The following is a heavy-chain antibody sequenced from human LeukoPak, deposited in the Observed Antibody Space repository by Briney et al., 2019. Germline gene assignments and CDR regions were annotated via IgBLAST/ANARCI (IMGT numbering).Heavy chain of an antibody. CDR2: ISSSSSTI. Sequence: GGSLRLSCAASGFTFSNYNMNWVRQAPGKGLEWVSYISSSSSTIYYADSVKGRFTISRDNSKNTLYLQMNSLRAEDTAAYYCATTYCSSTSCYEGYFDYWGQGTLVTVSS. V-gene: IGHV3-48*01. J-gene: IGHJ4*02. CDR3: ATTYCSSTSCYEGYFDY. D-gene: IGHD2-2*01. CDR1: GFTFSNYN.